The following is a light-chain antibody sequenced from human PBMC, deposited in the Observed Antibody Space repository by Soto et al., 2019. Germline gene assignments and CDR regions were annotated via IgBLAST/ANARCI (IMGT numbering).Light chain of an antibody. CDR2: AVS. CDR1: SSDIGSYDH. CDR3: ISYTDRQSYL. J-gene: IGLJ1*01. V-gene: IGLV2-14*03. Sequence: QSLLTHPASVSGSPGQSITISCSGTSSDIGSYDHVAWYQQFPGKSPKLIIYAVSDRPSGVSDRFSGSKSGISASLTISGLQTEDEADYYCISYTDRQSYLFGTGTKVTVL.